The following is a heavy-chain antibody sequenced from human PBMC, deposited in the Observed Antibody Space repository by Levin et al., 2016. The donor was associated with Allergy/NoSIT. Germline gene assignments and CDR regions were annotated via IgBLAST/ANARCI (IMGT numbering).Heavy chain of an antibody. J-gene: IGHJ6*03. Sequence: GESLKISCAASGFTFSSYWMSWVRQAPGKGLEWVANIKQDGSEKYYVDSVKGRFTISRDNAKNSLYLQMNSLRAEDTAVYYCARARMKGGYCSSTSCYRETYYYYMDVWGKGTTVTVSS. CDR1: GFTFSSYW. V-gene: IGHV3-7*03. CDR3: ARARMKGGYCSSTSCYRETYYYYMDV. D-gene: IGHD2-2*02. CDR2: IKQDGSEK.